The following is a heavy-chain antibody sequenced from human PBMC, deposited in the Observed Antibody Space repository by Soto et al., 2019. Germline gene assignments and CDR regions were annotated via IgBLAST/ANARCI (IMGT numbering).Heavy chain of an antibody. CDR2: IYYSGST. CDR3: ARQIGYCSSGSCGRLAESNWFDP. J-gene: IGHJ5*02. CDR1: GGSISSGGYY. D-gene: IGHD2-15*01. V-gene: IGHV4-31*03. Sequence: PSETLSLTCTVSGGSISSGGYYWSWIRQHPGKGLEWIGYIYYSGSTYYNPSLKSRVTISVDTSKNQFSLKLSSVTAADTAVYYCARQIGYCSSGSCGRLAESNWFDPWGQGTLVTSPQ.